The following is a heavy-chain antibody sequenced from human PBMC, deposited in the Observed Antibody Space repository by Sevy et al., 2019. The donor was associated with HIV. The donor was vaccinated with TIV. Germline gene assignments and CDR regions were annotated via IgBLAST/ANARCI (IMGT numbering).Heavy chain of an antibody. CDR3: AREGLLWFGEFYPFDP. D-gene: IGHD3-10*01. J-gene: IGHJ5*02. V-gene: IGHV3-11*01. CDR1: GFTFSDYY. CDR2: ISSSGSTI. Sequence: GGSLRLSCAASGFTFSDYYMSWIRQAPGKGLEWVSYISSSGSTIYYADSVKGRFTISRDNAKNSLYLQMNSLRAEDTAVYYCAREGLLWFGEFYPFDPWGQGTLATVSS.